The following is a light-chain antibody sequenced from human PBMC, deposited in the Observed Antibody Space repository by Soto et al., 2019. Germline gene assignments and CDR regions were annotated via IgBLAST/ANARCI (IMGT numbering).Light chain of an antibody. Sequence: DIQMTQSPSTLSASVGDSVTITCRASQSISNYLAWYQQKPGKAPKLLISKASSLESGVPSRFSGRGSGTEFTLTISRLQPDDFATYFCQQSNSYSWTFGQGTKVEIK. J-gene: IGKJ1*01. V-gene: IGKV1-5*03. CDR3: QQSNSYSWT. CDR1: QSISNY. CDR2: KAS.